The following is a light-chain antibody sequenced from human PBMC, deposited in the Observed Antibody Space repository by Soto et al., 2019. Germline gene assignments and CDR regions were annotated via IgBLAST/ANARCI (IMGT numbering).Light chain of an antibody. CDR1: QAISNY. J-gene: IGKJ3*01. CDR3: QQSYSTLFT. CDR2: GAK. V-gene: IGKV1-39*01. Sequence: DIQMTQSPSFLSASVGDRVTITFRASQAISNYLNWYQQKPGKAPNLLIFGAKTLQSGVPSRFSGSGSGKDFTLTITSLQPEDSATYYCQQSYSTLFTFGPGTKWIS.